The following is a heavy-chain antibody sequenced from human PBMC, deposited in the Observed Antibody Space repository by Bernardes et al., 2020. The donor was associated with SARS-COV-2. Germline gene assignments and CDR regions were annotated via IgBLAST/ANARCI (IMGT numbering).Heavy chain of an antibody. CDR3: ARDRWFGDFDY. CDR2: IHSSGTT. Sequence: SETLSLTCTVSGGSFGSHYWSWIRQPAGKGLEWIGSIHSSGTTKYNPSLKSRVTLSLDPSKNQFSLRMTSVTAADTAVYYCARDRWFGDFDYWGQGTLVTVSS. CDR1: GGSFGSHY. V-gene: IGHV4-4*07. J-gene: IGHJ4*02. D-gene: IGHD3-10*01.